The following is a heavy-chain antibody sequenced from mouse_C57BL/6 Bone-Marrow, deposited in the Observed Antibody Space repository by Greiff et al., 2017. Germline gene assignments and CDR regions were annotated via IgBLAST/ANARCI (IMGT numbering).Heavy chain of an antibody. J-gene: IGHJ2*01. CDR3: ASLYYYGSSFYFDY. D-gene: IGHD1-1*01. V-gene: IGHV5-4*01. CDR1: GFTFSSYA. CDR2: ISDGGSYT. Sequence: EVHLVESGGGLVKPGGSLKLSCAASGFTFSSYAMSWVRQTPEKRLEWVATISDGGSYTYYPDNVKGRFTISRDNAKNNLYLQMSHLKSEDTSMYYCASLYYYGSSFYFDYWGQGTTLTVSS.